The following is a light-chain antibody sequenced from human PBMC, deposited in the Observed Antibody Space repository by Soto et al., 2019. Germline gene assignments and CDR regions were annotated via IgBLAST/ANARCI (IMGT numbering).Light chain of an antibody. V-gene: IGLV2-14*01. CDR1: SSGVGGYNY. CDR2: DVS. J-gene: IGLJ2*01. CDR3: SSYTSSSTLV. Sequence: QSALTQPASVSGSPGQSITISCTGTSSGVGGYNYVSWYQQHPGKSPKLMIYDVSNRPSGVSNRFSGSKSGNTASLTISGLQAEDEEDYYCSSYTSSSTLVFGGGTQRTV.